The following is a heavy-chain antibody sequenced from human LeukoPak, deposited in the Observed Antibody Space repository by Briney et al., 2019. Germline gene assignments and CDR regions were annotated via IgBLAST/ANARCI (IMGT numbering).Heavy chain of an antibody. J-gene: IGHJ4*02. CDR2: IYYSGST. D-gene: IGHD3-22*01. CDR1: GGSISSGGYY. CDR3: ARGPDSSDYYDRAAVDY. Sequence: SQTLSLTCTVSGGSISSGGYYWSWIRQHPGKGLEWIGYIYYSGSTYYNPSLKSRVTISVDTSKNQFSLKLSSVTAADTPVYYCARGPDSSDYYDRAAVDYWGQGTLVTVSS. V-gene: IGHV4-31*03.